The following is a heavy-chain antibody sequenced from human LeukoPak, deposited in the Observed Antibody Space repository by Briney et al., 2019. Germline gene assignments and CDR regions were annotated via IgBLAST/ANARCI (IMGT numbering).Heavy chain of an antibody. J-gene: IGHJ6*02. CDR2: INTNTGSP. CDR1: GYTFTSHA. Sequence: GASVKVSCKASGYTFTSHAMNWVRQAPGQGLQWMGWINTNTGSPTYAQGFTGRFVFSLDTSVTTAYLQISSLKAEDTAVYYCARSLLGYYYYGVDVWGQGTTVTVSS. V-gene: IGHV7-4-1*02. CDR3: ARSLLGYYYYGVDV.